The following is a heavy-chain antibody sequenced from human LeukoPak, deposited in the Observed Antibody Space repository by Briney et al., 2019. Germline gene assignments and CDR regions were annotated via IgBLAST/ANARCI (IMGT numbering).Heavy chain of an antibody. J-gene: IGHJ4*02. CDR1: GGSISLWQ. CDR3: ATGGGPFDY. CDR2: FSGGP. D-gene: IGHD3-16*01. V-gene: IGHV4-4*07. Sequence: PSETLSHTCSVSGGSISLWQWNWIRQAAGKGLEWIGRFSGGPNYNPSLKSRVTLSLDTSKNQFFLKVSSVTAADTAVYFCATGGGPFDYWGQGILVTVSS.